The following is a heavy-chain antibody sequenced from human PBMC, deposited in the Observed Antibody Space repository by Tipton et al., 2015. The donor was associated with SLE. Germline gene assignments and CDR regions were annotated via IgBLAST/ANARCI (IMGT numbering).Heavy chain of an antibody. J-gene: IGHJ4*02. V-gene: IGHV4-61*02. CDR2: IYTSGST. Sequence: TLSLTCTVSGGSIGSGSYYWSWIRQPAGKGLEWIGRIYTSGSTNYNPSLKSRVTISVDTSKNQFSLKLSSVTAADTAVYYCARDWEVGIDWGQGTLVTVSS. D-gene: IGHD2-21*01. CDR3: ARDWEVGID. CDR1: GGSIGSGSYY.